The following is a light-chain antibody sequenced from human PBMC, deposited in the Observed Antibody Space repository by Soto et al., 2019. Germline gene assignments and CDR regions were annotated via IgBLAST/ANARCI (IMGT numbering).Light chain of an antibody. CDR2: GAS. CDR3: QQYHNWPPLT. CDR1: QSVSSS. Sequence: EIVMTQSPATLSVSPGERVTLSCRASQSVSSSLAWYQQYPGQAPRLLIYGASTRATGIPARFSGGGSETDFTLTISSLQSEDFAVYYCQQYHNWPPLTFGGGTKVDIK. V-gene: IGKV3-15*01. J-gene: IGKJ4*01.